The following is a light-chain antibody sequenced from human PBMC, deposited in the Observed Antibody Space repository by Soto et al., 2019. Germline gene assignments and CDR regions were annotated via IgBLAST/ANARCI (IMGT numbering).Light chain of an antibody. CDR2: GAS. J-gene: IGKJ1*01. Sequence: EIVLTQSPGTLSLSPGEGATLSCRASQSVSSSYLDWYQQKPGQAPRLLIYGASSRATGLPDRFSGSGSVTDFTLTISRLEPADLAVYYCHQYGSSPWTFGQGTKLEIK. CDR3: HQYGSSPWT. V-gene: IGKV3-20*01. CDR1: QSVSSSY.